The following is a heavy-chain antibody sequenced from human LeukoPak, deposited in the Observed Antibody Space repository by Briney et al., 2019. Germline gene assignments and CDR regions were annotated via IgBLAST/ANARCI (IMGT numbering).Heavy chain of an antibody. J-gene: IGHJ4*02. CDR3: AGGLEGFDY. V-gene: IGHV3-33*01. CDR1: GFTFSTYG. CDR2: IWNDGSNK. Sequence: GGSLRLSCAASGFTFSTYGMHWVRQAPGKGLEWVAVIWNDGSNKYYADSVKGRFTISRDNSKNTLYLQMNSLRAEDTAVYYCAGGLEGFDYWGQGTLVTVSS.